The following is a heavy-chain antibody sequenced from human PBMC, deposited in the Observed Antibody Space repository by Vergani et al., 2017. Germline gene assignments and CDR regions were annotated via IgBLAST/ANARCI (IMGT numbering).Heavy chain of an antibody. CDR1: GGSLSGYY. V-gene: IGHV4-34*01. CDR2: INHSGTI. CDR3: ARDSRYCSSTSCYDTFDI. Sequence: QVQLQQWGPGLLKPSETLSLTCAVYGGSLSGYYWSWIRLAPGKGLEWIGEINHSGTINYNPTLKSPFNVSIDTSRDHFSLKLRSVSAADTAVYFCARDSRYCSSTSCYDTFDIWGQGTMVTVSS. J-gene: IGHJ3*02. D-gene: IGHD2-2*01.